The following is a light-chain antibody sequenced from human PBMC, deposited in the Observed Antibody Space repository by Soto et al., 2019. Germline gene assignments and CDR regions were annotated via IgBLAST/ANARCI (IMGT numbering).Light chain of an antibody. CDR3: NSYAGSNNWV. Sequence: QSVLTQPPSASGSPGQSVTISCTGTSSDVGGYNYVSWYQHHPGKAPKLMIYDVSKRPSGVPDRFSGSKSGNTASMTVSGVQVEDEADYYCNSYAGSNNWVFGGGTKVTVL. J-gene: IGLJ3*02. CDR1: SSDVGGYNY. V-gene: IGLV2-8*01. CDR2: DVS.